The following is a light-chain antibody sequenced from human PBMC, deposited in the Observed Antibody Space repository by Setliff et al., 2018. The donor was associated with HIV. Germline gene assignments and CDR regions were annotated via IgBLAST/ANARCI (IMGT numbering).Light chain of an antibody. Sequence: QSVLTQPASASGSPGQSITISCTGTSSDIGRYNLVSWYQQYPGKAPKLMIYQATKRPSGVSNRFSGSKSGNTASLTISGLQAEDEADYYCCSNTGSNTYVFGSGTKVTVL. J-gene: IGLJ1*01. CDR1: SSDIGRYNL. CDR3: CSNTGSNTYV. V-gene: IGLV2-23*01. CDR2: QAT.